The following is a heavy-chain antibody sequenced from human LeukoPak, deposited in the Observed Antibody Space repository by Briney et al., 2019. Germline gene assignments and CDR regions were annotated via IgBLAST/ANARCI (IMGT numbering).Heavy chain of an antibody. CDR3: AKGNYYDSSGPRGQAFDI. V-gene: IGHV3-23*01. CDR1: GLTFSSYA. D-gene: IGHD3-22*01. Sequence: GGSLRLSCAASGLTFSSYAMSWVRQAPGKGLEWVSAISGSGGSTYYADSVKGRFTISRDNSKNTLYLQMNSLRAEDTAVYYCAKGNYYDSSGPRGQAFDIWGQGTMVTVSS. J-gene: IGHJ3*02. CDR2: ISGSGGST.